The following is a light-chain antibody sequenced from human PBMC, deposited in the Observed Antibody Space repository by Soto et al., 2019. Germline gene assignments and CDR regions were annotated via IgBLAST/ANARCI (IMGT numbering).Light chain of an antibody. J-gene: IGKJ4*01. Sequence: DIHMTQSPSSVSASVEDRVTITCRASQGISSWLAWYQQKPGKAPKLLLYTESSWQSGGPSRFRGSGSGTDFTLTNSGLQPEDFATYYGQQANSFPLTFGGGTKVEIK. CDR3: QQANSFPLT. V-gene: IGKV1-12*01. CDR2: TES. CDR1: QGISSW.